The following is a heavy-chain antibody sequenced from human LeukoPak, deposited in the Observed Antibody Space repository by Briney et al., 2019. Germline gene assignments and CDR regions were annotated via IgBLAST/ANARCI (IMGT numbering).Heavy chain of an antibody. D-gene: IGHD5-24*01. CDR1: GYTFTDFY. CDR2: INPNSSAT. Sequence: ASVKVSCKASGYTFTDFYMHWVRQAPGQGLEWMGWINPNSSATNYPQKFQGRATMTIDTSSSTAYLELSRLRSDVTAVYFCARVLTDGYNNGNFQHWGQGTLVTVSS. V-gene: IGHV1-2*02. J-gene: IGHJ1*01. CDR3: ARVLTDGYNNGNFQH.